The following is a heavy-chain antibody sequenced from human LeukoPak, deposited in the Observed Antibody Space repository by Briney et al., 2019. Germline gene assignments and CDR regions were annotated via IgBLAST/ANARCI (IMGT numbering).Heavy chain of an antibody. CDR2: INWNGAWT. CDR3: AGYYYDSSRGFDL. J-gene: IGHJ5*02. CDR1: GFKVGDYG. D-gene: IGHD3-22*01. Sequence: GSLRLSCAASGFKVGDYGMSWVRQAPGKGLEWVCDINWNGAWTGYADSVKGRFTISRDNAKNSLYLQMNSLRAEDTALYYCAGYYYDSSRGFDLWGQGTLVTVSA. V-gene: IGHV3-20*04.